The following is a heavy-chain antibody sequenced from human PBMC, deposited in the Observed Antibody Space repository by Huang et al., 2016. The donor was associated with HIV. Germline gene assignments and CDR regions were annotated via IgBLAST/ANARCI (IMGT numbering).Heavy chain of an antibody. J-gene: IGHJ6*02. Sequence: QVQLVESGGGVVQPGRSLRLSCAASGFSLSNYGLHWVRQAPGKWLGLVGVISYDGNKKYYADSVKGRFTISRDNSNNTLFLQMNSLRAEDTAVYYCGKDWTGSSGWFTLHYYYYGMDVWGQGTTVTVSS. V-gene: IGHV3-30*18. D-gene: IGHD6-19*01. CDR1: GFSLSNYG. CDR2: ISYDGNKK. CDR3: GKDWTGSSGWFTLHYYYYGMDV.